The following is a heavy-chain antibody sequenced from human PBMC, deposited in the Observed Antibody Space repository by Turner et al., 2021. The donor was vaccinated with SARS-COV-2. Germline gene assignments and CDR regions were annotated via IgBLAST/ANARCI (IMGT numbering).Heavy chain of an antibody. D-gene: IGHD6-6*01. Sequence: QVQLQESGPGLVKPSETLSLTCTVSGGSISSYFWNWIRQPAGKGLEWIGRIYTGGTSNYNPSLKSRVTMSVDTSKNQFSLRLSSVTAADTAVYYCARDRVQLGPVGMDVWGQGTTVTVSS. CDR3: ARDRVQLGPVGMDV. J-gene: IGHJ6*02. CDR1: GGSISSYF. CDR2: IYTGGTS. V-gene: IGHV4-4*07.